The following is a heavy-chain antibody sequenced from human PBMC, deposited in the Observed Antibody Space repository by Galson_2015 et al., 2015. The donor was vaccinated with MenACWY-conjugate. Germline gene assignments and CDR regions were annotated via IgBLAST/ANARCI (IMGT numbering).Heavy chain of an antibody. D-gene: IGHD6-19*01. Sequence: SLRLSCAASGFTFNTHWMGWVRQAPGAGLQWVANIKHDGSGTYYVDSVKGRFTISRDNARNSLYLHMNNLRAEDTAVYYCTRANEQWLSKTFDVWGQGTMVTVSS. V-gene: IGHV3-7*01. J-gene: IGHJ3*01. CDR3: TRANEQWLSKTFDV. CDR1: GFTFNTHW. CDR2: IKHDGSGT.